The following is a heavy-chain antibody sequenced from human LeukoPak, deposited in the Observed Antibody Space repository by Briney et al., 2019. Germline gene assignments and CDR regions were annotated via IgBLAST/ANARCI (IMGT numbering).Heavy chain of an antibody. CDR1: GFTFSSYG. V-gene: IGHV3-30*18. J-gene: IGHJ4*02. CDR2: ISYDGSNK. Sequence: GRSLRLSCAASGFTFSSYGMHWVRQAPGKGLEWVAVISYDGSNKYYADSVKGRFTISRDNSKNTLYLQMNSLRAEDTAVYYCAKDLGGGLQQLVLFDFDYWGQGTLVTVSS. CDR3: AKDLGGGLQQLVLFDFDY. D-gene: IGHD6-13*01.